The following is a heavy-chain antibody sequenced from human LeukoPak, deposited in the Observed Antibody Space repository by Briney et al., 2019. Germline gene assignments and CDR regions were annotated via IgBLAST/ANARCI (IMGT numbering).Heavy chain of an antibody. V-gene: IGHV5-10-1*01. CDR3: TWGTSCTKIDS. Sequence: GESLTISCKDFDSSLTFYWISWVRQMPGKGLEWMGKIALSDSQATYNPSFQGHVTISADKSINTVYLYWSSLEASDTAMYYCTWGTSCTKIDSWGQGTLVTVSS. CDR2: IALSDSQA. CDR1: DSSLTFYW. D-gene: IGHD3-16*01. J-gene: IGHJ4*02.